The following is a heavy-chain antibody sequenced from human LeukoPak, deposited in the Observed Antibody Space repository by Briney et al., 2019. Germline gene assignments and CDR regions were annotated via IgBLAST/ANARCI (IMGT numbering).Heavy chain of an antibody. D-gene: IGHD2-21*02. V-gene: IGHV1-18*01. CDR2: ISAYNGNT. Sequence: ASVKVSCKASGYTFTSYGISWVRQAPGQGLEWMGWISAYNGNTNYAQKLQGRVTMTTDTSTSTAYMELRSLRSDDTAVYYCARPNDLGMATAILGYWGQGTLVTVSS. J-gene: IGHJ4*02. CDR1: GYTFTSYG. CDR3: ARPNDLGMATAILGY.